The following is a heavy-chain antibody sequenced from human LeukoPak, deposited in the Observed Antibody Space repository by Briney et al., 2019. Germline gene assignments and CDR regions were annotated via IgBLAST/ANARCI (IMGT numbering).Heavy chain of an antibody. J-gene: IGHJ6*02. CDR3: AVNQISYYGMDV. Sequence: SVKVSCKASGFTFTSSAMRWVRQARGQRLEWIGWIVVGSGNTNYAQKFQERVTITRDMSTSTAYMELSSLRSEDTAVYYCAVNQISYYGMDVWGQGTTVTVSS. CDR1: GFTFTSSA. CDR2: IVVGSGNT. D-gene: IGHD1-14*01. V-gene: IGHV1-58*02.